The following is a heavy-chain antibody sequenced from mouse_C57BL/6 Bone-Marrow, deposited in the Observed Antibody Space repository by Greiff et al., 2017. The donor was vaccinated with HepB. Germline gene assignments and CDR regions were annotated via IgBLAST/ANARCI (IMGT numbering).Heavy chain of an antibody. J-gene: IGHJ4*01. CDR1: GYTFTDYN. D-gene: IGHD2-4*01. Sequence: EVQRVESGPELVKPGASVKMSCKASGYTFTDYNMHWVKQSHGKGLDWIGYINPNNGGTSYNQKFKGKATLTVNKSSSTADMELRSLTSEESAVYYCSRRYDYNYYAMDYWGQGTSVTVSS. CDR3: SRRYDYNYYAMDY. CDR2: INPNNGGT. V-gene: IGHV1-22*01.